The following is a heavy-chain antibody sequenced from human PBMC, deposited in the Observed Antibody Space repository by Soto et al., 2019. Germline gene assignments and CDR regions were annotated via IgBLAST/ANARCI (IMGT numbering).Heavy chain of an antibody. CDR3: ARLSSDWYGGFDY. CDR2: IYYSGSA. D-gene: IGHD6-19*01. Sequence: SETLSLTCSVSGGSISNSRDYWGWIRQPPGKGLEWIATIYYSGSAYYHPSLKSRVTISVDTSKNQFSLKLSSVTAADTAVYFCARLSSDWYGGFDYWVQGTLVTVSS. CDR1: GGSISNSRDY. V-gene: IGHV4-39*01. J-gene: IGHJ4*02.